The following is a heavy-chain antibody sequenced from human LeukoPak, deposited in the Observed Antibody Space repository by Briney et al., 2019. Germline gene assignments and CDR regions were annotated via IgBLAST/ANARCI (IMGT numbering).Heavy chain of an antibody. D-gene: IGHD6-19*01. Sequence: PGGSLRLSCAVSGFTFRTYWMHWVRQVPGEGLVWVSRINEDGSITNYADSVKGRFSISRDNAKNTLYLQMNSLRAEDTAVYYCARERGRYSSGWDYYFDYRGQGTLVTVSS. CDR2: INEDGSIT. V-gene: IGHV3-74*01. CDR3: ARERGRYSSGWDYYFDY. CDR1: GFTFRTYW. J-gene: IGHJ4*02.